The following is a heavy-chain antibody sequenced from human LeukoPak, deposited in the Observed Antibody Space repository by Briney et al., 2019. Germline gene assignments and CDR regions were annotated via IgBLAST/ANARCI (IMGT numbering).Heavy chain of an antibody. CDR1: GFTFSSYG. CDR3: ARDPPTYYYDSSDAPGNDDAFDI. V-gene: IGHV3-33*01. D-gene: IGHD3-22*01. Sequence: TGGSLRLSCAASGFTFSSYGMHWVRQAPGKGLEWVAVIWYDGSNKYYVDSVKGRFTISRDNSKNTLYLQMNSLRAEDTAVYYCARDPPTYYYDSSDAPGNDDAFDIWGQGTMVTVSS. J-gene: IGHJ3*02. CDR2: IWYDGSNK.